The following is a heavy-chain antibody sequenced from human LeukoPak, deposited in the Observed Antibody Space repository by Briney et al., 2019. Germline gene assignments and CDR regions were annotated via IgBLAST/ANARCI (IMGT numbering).Heavy chain of an antibody. Sequence: GGSLRLSCSASGFTFSYYAMHWVRQAPGQGLAYVSAISSNGGSTYYADSVKGRFTISRDNSKNSLYLQMNSLRDEDTAVYYCARERWGAAAGTDYWGQGTLVTVSS. J-gene: IGHJ4*02. CDR1: GFTFSYYA. V-gene: IGHV3-64*04. CDR3: ARERWGAAAGTDY. CDR2: ISSNGGST. D-gene: IGHD6-13*01.